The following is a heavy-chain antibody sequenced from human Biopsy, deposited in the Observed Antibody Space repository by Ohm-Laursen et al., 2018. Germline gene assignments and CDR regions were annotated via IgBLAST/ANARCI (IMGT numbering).Heavy chain of an antibody. D-gene: IGHD3-3*01. Sequence: SDTLSLTCTVSGESMGTYYWTWIRQPPGKGLEWIASIYYSGTTNKNPSLKSRVTISVDTSKRQFYLELNSVTAADTAIYYCARVRGGFLEWFDYWGQGTLITVSS. CDR3: ARVRGGFLEWFDY. CDR2: IYYSGTT. CDR1: GESMGTYY. V-gene: IGHV4-59*07. J-gene: IGHJ5*01.